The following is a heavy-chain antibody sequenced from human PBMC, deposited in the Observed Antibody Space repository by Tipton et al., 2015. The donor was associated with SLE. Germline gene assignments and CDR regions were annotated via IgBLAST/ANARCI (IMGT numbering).Heavy chain of an antibody. Sequence: TLSLTCTVSGDTISSGSYYWSWIRQPAGKGLEWIGYIYYSGSTNYNPSLKSRVTISVDTSKNQFSLKLSSVTAADTAVYYCAAGVASPFDYWGQGTLVTVSS. CDR3: AAGVASPFDY. J-gene: IGHJ4*02. D-gene: IGHD3-10*01. CDR2: IYYSGST. CDR1: GDTISSGSYY. V-gene: IGHV4-61*10.